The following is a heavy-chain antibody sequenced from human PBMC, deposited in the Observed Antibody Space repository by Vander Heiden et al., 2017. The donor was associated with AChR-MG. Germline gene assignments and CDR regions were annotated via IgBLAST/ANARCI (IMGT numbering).Heavy chain of an antibody. CDR2: IRYDGSNK. V-gene: IGHV3-30*02. Sequence: QVQLVESGGGVVQPGGSLRLSCAASGFTFSSYGMHWVRQAPGKGLEWVAFIRYDGSNKYYADSVKGRFTISRDNSKNTLYLQMNSLRAEDTAVYYCAKDSGYYGSGSYYIIRWGQGTLVTVSS. CDR1: GFTFSSYG. CDR3: AKDSGYYGSGSYYIIR. D-gene: IGHD3-10*01. J-gene: IGHJ4*02.